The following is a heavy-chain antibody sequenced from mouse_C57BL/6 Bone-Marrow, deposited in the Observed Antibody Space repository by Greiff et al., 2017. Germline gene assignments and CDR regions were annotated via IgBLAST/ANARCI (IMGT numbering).Heavy chain of an antibody. V-gene: IGHV1-64*01. Sequence: QVQLQQPGAELVKPGASVKLSCKASGYTFTSYWMHWVKQRPGQGLEWIGMIHPNSGSTNYNEKFKSKATLTVDKSSSTAYMQLSSLTSADSAVYYCARWGTTVVGPFAYWGQGTLVTVSA. CDR3: ARWGTTVVGPFAY. CDR1: GYTFTSYW. J-gene: IGHJ3*01. D-gene: IGHD1-1*01. CDR2: IHPNSGST.